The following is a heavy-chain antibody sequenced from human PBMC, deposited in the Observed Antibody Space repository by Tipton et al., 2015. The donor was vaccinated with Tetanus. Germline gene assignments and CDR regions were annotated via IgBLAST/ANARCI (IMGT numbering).Heavy chain of an antibody. V-gene: IGHV1-2*06. CDR2: INPNSGGT. Sequence: QLVQSGAEVKKPGASVKVSCKASGYTFTGYYMHWVRQAPGQGLEWMGRINPNSGGTNYAQKFQGRVTMTRDTSISTAYMELSRLRSDDTAVYYCARRVIYYDSSGYYIHYYFDYWGQGTLVTVSS. D-gene: IGHD3-22*01. CDR3: ARRVIYYDSSGYYIHYYFDY. CDR1: GYTFTGYY. J-gene: IGHJ4*02.